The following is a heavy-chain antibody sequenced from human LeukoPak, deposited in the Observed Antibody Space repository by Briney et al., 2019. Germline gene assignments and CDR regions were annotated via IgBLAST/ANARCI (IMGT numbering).Heavy chain of an antibody. CDR1: GFTFSSYD. Sequence: GGSLRLSCAASGFTFSSYDINWVRQAPGKGLEWVSGISNSGGYTYYADSVKGRFTISRDNAKNSLYLQMSSLRAEDTAVYYCARDHAYRTDYWGQGTLVTVSS. V-gene: IGHV3-21*01. J-gene: IGHJ4*02. CDR3: ARDHAYRTDY. CDR2: ISNSGGYT. D-gene: IGHD2-2*01.